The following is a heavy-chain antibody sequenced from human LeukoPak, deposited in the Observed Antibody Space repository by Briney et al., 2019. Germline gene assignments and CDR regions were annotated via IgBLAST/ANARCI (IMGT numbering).Heavy chain of an antibody. V-gene: IGHV1-8*01. CDR1: GYTFTSYD. J-gene: IGHJ6*02. D-gene: IGHD5-18*01. CDR3: AKSRYINYYYYGMDV. CDR2: MNPNSGNT. Sequence: ASVKVSCKASGYTFTSYDINWVRQATGQGLEWMGWMNPNSGNTGYAQKFQGRVTMTRNTSISTAYMELSSLRSDDTAVYYCAKSRYINYYYYGMDVWGQGTTVTVSS.